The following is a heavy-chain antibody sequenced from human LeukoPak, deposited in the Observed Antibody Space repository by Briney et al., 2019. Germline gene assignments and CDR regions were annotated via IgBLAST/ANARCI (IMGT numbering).Heavy chain of an antibody. CDR1: GGSFSGYY. CDR3: ARGIGNYYYMDV. CDR2: INHSGST. D-gene: IGHD3-10*01. J-gene: IGHJ6*03. Sequence: SETLSLTCPVYGGSFSGYYWSWIRQPPGKGLEWIGEINHSGSTNYNPSLKSRVTISVDTSKNQFSLKLSSVTAADTAVYYCARGIGNYYYMDVWGKGTTVTVSS. V-gene: IGHV4-34*01.